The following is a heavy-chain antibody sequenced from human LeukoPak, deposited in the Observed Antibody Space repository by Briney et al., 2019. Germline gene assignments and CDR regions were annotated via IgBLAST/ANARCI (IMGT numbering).Heavy chain of an antibody. D-gene: IGHD3-3*01. CDR1: GGSFSGYY. V-gene: IGHV4-34*01. J-gene: IGHJ5*02. Sequence: SETLSLTCAVYGGSFSGYYWSWIRQPPGKGLEWIGEINHSGSTNYNPSLKSRVTISVDTSKNQFSLKLSSVTAADTAVYYCAASALGDFWSGYYNRNWFDPWGQGTLVTVSS. CDR2: INHSGST. CDR3: AASALGDFWSGYYNRNWFDP.